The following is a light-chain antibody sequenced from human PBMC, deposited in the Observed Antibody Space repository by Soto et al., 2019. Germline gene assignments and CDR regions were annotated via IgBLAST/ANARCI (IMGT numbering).Light chain of an antibody. J-gene: IGKJ5*01. CDR3: QQYNNWPIT. CDR1: QSVSSN. V-gene: IGKV3-15*01. Sequence: EIVMTQSPATLSVSPGERATLSCRASQSVSSNLAWYQQKPGQAPRLLIYGASTRATGIPARFSGSGSGTEFTLTISSLQSEDLAVYYCQQYNNWPITFGQGKRLEIK. CDR2: GAS.